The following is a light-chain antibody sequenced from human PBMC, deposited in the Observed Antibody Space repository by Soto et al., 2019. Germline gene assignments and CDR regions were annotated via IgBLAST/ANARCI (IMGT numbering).Light chain of an antibody. Sequence: DIVLTQSPGTLSLSPGDRATLSCRASQSVSTSYLAWYQQKPGQAPRLLIYGASSRATGIPDRFSGSGSGTDFTLTISGLEPEDFATYYCQQYDDRPPYAFGGGTRVDLK. CDR3: QQYDDRPPYA. CDR2: GAS. J-gene: IGKJ4*01. V-gene: IGKV3-20*01. CDR1: QSVSTSY.